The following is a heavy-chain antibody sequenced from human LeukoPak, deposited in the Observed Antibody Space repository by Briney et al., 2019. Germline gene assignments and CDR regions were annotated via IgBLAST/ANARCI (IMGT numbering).Heavy chain of an antibody. D-gene: IGHD2-2*02. V-gene: IGHV1-2*02. Sequence: ASVTVSCTASGYTFTGYYMHWVRQAPGQGLEWMGWINPNSGGTNYAQKFQGRVTMTRDTSISTAHMELSRLRSDDTAVYYCARGIRIVVVPAAIRFDYWGQGTLVTVSS. CDR1: GYTFTGYY. J-gene: IGHJ4*02. CDR3: ARGIRIVVVPAAIRFDY. CDR2: INPNSGGT.